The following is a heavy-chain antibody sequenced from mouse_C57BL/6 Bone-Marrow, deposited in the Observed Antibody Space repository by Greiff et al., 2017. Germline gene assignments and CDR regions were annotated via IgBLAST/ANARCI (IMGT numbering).Heavy chain of an antibody. CDR2: IDPANGNT. V-gene: IGHV14-3*01. Sequence: VQLKESVAELVRPGASVKLSCTASGFNIKNTYMHWVKQRPEQGLEWIGRIDPANGNTKYAPKFQGKATITADTSSHTAYLQLSSLTSADTAIYYCAFYYYYDDWYFDVWGTGTTVTVSS. J-gene: IGHJ1*03. CDR1: GFNIKNTY. CDR3: AFYYYYDDWYFDV. D-gene: IGHD2-4*01.